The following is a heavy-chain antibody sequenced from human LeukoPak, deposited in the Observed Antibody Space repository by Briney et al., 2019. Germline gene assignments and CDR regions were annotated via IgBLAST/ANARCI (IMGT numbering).Heavy chain of an antibody. D-gene: IGHD3-22*01. J-gene: IGHJ4*02. Sequence: SQTLSLTCTVSGGSISSGSYYWSWIRQPPGKGLEWIGHIYYSGSTNYNPSLKSRVTISVDTSKNQFSLKLSSVTAADTAVYYCARDAYYYDSSGYRRFDYWGQGTLVTVSS. CDR1: GGSISSGSYY. CDR2: IYYSGST. V-gene: IGHV4-61*01. CDR3: ARDAYYYDSSGYRRFDY.